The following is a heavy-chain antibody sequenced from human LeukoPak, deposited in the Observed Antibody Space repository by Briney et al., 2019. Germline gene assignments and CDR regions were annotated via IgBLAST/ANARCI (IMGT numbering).Heavy chain of an antibody. J-gene: IGHJ4*02. CDR1: GFSFTTFW. D-gene: IGHD2-2*01. CDR2: IKLDADED. CDR3: ARDPPLCGSTSCYGLYYFDY. Sequence: PGGSLRLSCAASGFSFTTFWVSWVRQAPGKGLEWVATIKLDADEDYYVDSVKGRFTISGDSGKTSLYLQVNSLKAEDTAVYYCARDPPLCGSTSCYGLYYFDYWGQGTLVTVSS. V-gene: IGHV3-7*01.